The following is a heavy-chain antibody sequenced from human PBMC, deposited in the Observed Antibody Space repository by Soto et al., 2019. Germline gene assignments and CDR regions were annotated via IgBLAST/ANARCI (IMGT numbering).Heavy chain of an antibody. V-gene: IGHV3-30*18. Sequence: PGGSLRLACAASGFTFSSYGMHWVRQAPGKGLGWVAVISYDGSNKYYADSVKGRFTISRDNSKNTLYLQMNSLRAEDTAVYYCAKDLDTAMALTYYYGMDVWGQGTTVTVSS. CDR3: AKDLDTAMALTYYYGMDV. D-gene: IGHD5-18*01. CDR1: GFTFSSYG. CDR2: ISYDGSNK. J-gene: IGHJ6*02.